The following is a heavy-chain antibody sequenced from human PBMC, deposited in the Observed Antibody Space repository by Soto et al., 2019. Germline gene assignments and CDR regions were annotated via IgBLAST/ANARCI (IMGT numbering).Heavy chain of an antibody. Sequence: QVQLVDSGGGVVQPGRSLRLSCAVSGFTVSTYGMPWVRQAPGKGLEWVAVISRDGGTTYYADSVKGRFTISRDNSMNTLFLEMNSLRGDDMAVYYCTGEVASGYWGQGTLVTVSS. J-gene: IGHJ4*02. CDR1: GFTVSTYG. CDR3: TGEVASGY. CDR2: ISRDGGTT. D-gene: IGHD2-8*02. V-gene: IGHV3-30*03.